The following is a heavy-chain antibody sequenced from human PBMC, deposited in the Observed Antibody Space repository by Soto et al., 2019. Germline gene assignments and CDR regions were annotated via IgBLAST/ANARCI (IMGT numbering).Heavy chain of an antibody. CDR1: GGSISSGTYY. CDR3: PEHADPGQLVTAFDY. CDR2: IFYSGST. D-gene: IGHD6-6*01. V-gene: IGHV4-39*01. Sequence: SETLSLTCTVSGGSISSGTYYWGWIRQPPGEGLEWIGSIFYSGSTYYNPSLKSRVTIFVDTCKNQFSMKLSLVTAADTAVYYSPEHADPGQLVTAFDYWGRGTMVTVSS. J-gene: IGHJ4*02.